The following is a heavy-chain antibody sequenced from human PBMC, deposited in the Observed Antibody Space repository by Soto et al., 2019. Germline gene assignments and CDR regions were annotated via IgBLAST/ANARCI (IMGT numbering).Heavy chain of an antibody. CDR1: GFIFSNYA. V-gene: IGHV3-23*01. CDR3: ARTDKYNSQSSGWANRFDY. J-gene: IGHJ4*02. Sequence: EVQLLESGGDLVQPGGSLRLSCAASGFIFSNYAMTWVRQAPGKGPEWVSTFTSGGSTYYRDTVKGRFTISRDNSKNPLYLQMNSLRDEDTAVYYCARTDKYNSQSSGWANRFDYWGQGTLVTVSS. D-gene: IGHD6-19*01. CDR2: FTSGGST.